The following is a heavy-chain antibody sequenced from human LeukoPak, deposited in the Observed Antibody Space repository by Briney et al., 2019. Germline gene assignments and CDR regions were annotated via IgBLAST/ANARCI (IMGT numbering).Heavy chain of an antibody. CDR1: GFTFSSYA. V-gene: IGHV3-23*01. CDR2: ISGSGGST. Sequence: PGGSLRLSCAASGFTFSSYAMSWVRQAPRKGLEWVSAISGSGGSTYYADSVKGRFTISRDNSKNTLYLQMNSLRAEDTAVYYCANGYSGYDQPFDYWGQGTLVTVSS. CDR3: ANGYSGYDQPFDY. D-gene: IGHD5-12*01. J-gene: IGHJ4*02.